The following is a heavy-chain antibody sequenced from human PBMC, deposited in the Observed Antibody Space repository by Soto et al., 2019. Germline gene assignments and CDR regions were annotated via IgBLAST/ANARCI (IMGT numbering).Heavy chain of an antibody. J-gene: IGHJ4*02. Sequence: QITLKESGPTLVKPTQTLTLTCTFSGFSLSTTAEGVGWIRQPPGKALEWLALIYWDDDERYSPSLKSRLTITKDTSKNQVVLTMTNVDPVDTATDYCAHRSCSSADCYPNPYLDYWGQGILVTVSS. CDR2: IYWDDDE. CDR3: AHRSCSSADCYPNPYLDY. V-gene: IGHV2-5*02. CDR1: GFSLSTTAEG. D-gene: IGHD2-2*01.